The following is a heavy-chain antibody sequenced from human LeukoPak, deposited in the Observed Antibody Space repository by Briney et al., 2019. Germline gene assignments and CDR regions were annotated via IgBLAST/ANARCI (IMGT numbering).Heavy chain of an antibody. CDR2: ISAYNGNT. CDR1: GYTFTSYG. D-gene: IGHD2-21*02. Sequence: ASVKVSCKASGYTFTSYGISWVRQAPGQGLEWMGWISAYNGNTNYAQKLQGRVTMTTDTSTSTAYMELRSLRSDDTAVYYCARDQAVTATTNWFDPWGQGTLVTVSS. V-gene: IGHV1-18*04. CDR3: ARDQAVTATTNWFDP. J-gene: IGHJ5*02.